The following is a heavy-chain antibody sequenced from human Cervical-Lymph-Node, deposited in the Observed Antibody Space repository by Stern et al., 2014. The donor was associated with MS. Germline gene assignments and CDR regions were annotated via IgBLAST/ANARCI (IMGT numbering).Heavy chain of an antibody. CDR3: GSAVDCGGGRCHPYQYNGMDV. CDR2: INPDGSWT. Sequence: VQLVESGGGLVQPGGSLRLFCAASGFTFNNYWIHWVRQTPGKGLEWVSRINPDGSWTNYADSVKGRFTVSRDNAKNTVYLQMSSLRVEDTAVYYCGSAVDCGGGRCHPYQYNGMDVWGQGATVTVSS. J-gene: IGHJ6*02. V-gene: IGHV3-74*02. CDR1: GFTFNNYW. D-gene: IGHD2-21*01.